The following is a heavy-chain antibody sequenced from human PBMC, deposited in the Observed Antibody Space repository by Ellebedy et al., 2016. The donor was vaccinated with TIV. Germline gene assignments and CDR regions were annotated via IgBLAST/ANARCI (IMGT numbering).Heavy chain of an antibody. CDR1: GFIFSSYD. Sequence: GGSLRLXXAASGFIFSSYDMSWVRQAPGKGLEWVSGISGSGATTYYADSVKGRFTISRDSSNNTLYLQMNSLRAEDTALYYCAKGSTIFGPFDNWGQGALVTVSS. J-gene: IGHJ4*02. CDR3: AKGSTIFGPFDN. CDR2: ISGSGATT. V-gene: IGHV3-23*01. D-gene: IGHD3-3*01.